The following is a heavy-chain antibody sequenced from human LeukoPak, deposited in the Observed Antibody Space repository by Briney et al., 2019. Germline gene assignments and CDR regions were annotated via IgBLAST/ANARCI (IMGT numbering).Heavy chain of an antibody. J-gene: IGHJ4*02. CDR2: IYHSGST. CDR1: DGSISSSGYY. V-gene: IGHV4-39*07. D-gene: IGHD3-10*01. CDR3: ARRYGSGSSGTFDY. Sequence: PSETLSLTCTVSDGSISSSGYYWGWIRQPPGKGLEWIGSIYHSGSTYYNPSLKSRVTISVDTSKNQFSLKLSSVTAADTAVYYCARRYGSGSSGTFDYWGQGTLVTVSS.